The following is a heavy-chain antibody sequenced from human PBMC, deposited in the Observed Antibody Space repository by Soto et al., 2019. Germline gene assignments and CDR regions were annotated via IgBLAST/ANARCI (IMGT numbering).Heavy chain of an antibody. J-gene: IGHJ4*02. Sequence: EVQLLESGGGLVQPGGSLRLSCAASGFSFSRYAMMWVRQAPGKGQEWVAGMTGSGGDIRYADSVKGRFTSSKDNSKNTLYLQMNSLRAEDTAIYYCAKDAVYNDGLWLVANWGQGTLVTVSS. CDR2: MTGSGGDI. CDR3: AKDAVYNDGLWLVAN. V-gene: IGHV3-23*01. D-gene: IGHD5-12*01. CDR1: GFSFSRYA.